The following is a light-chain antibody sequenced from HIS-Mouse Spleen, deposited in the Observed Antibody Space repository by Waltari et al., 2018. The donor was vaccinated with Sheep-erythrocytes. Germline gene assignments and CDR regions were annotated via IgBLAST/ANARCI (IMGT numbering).Light chain of an antibody. V-gene: IGLV1-44*01. CDR3: AAWDDSLNGPV. Sequence: QSVLTQPPSASGTPGQRVTISCSGSSSNIGSNTVTWYQHLPGTAPKLPIYSNNQRPSGVPDRFSGSKSGTSASLAISGLQSEDEADYYCAAWDDSLNGPVFGGGTKLTVL. J-gene: IGLJ3*02. CDR2: SNN. CDR1: SSNIGSNT.